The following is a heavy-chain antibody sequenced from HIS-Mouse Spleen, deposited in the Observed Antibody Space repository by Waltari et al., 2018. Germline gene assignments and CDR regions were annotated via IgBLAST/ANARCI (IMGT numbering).Heavy chain of an antibody. CDR1: GGSLSSSSYY. Sequence: QLQLQESGPGLVKPSETLSLTCTVSGGSLSSSSYYWGWIRQPPGKGLEWLGSIYYSGSTHYHPSLKSRFTISVDTSKNQFSLKLSSVTAADTAVYYCAREIPYSSSWYDWYFDLWGRGTLVTVSS. D-gene: IGHD6-13*01. CDR3: AREIPYSSSWYDWYFDL. CDR2: IYYSGST. J-gene: IGHJ2*01. V-gene: IGHV4-39*07.